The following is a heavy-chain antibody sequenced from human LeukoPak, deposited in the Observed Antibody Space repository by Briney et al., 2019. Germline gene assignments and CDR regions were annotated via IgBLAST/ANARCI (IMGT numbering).Heavy chain of an antibody. Sequence: GGSLRLSRAASGFTFSDYYMSWIRQAPGKGLEWVSYISSSGSTIYYADSVKGRFTISRDNAKNTLYLQMNSLRAEDTAVYFCARVATGSYDWFDPWGQGTLVTVSS. V-gene: IGHV3-11*04. D-gene: IGHD3-10*01. CDR2: ISSSGSTI. CDR1: GFTFSDYY. J-gene: IGHJ5*02. CDR3: ARVATGSYDWFDP.